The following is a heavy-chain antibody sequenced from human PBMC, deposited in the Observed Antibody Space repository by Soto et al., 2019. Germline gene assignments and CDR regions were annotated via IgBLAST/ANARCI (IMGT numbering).Heavy chain of an antibody. CDR2: IYYSGST. Sequence: QVQLQESGPGLVKPSETLSLTCTVSGGSVSSGSYYWSWIRQPPGKGLERIGYIYYSGSTNYNPSLKSRVTVSVDTPKNQFSRKLSSVTAADTAVYYCARGGEYYYDSSGYYWSFDYWGQGTLVTVSS. CDR3: ARGGEYYYDSSGYYWSFDY. J-gene: IGHJ4*02. CDR1: GGSVSSGSYY. D-gene: IGHD3-22*01. V-gene: IGHV4-61*01.